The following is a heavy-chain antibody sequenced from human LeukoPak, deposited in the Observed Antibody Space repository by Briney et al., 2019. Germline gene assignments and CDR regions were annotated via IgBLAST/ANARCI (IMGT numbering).Heavy chain of an antibody. CDR2: INPSGGST. J-gene: IGHJ3*02. V-gene: IGHV1-46*01. Sequence: ASVKVSCKASGYTFTGYYMHWVRQAPGQGLEWMGIINPSGGSTSYAQKFQGRVTMTRDMSTSTVYMELSRLRSDDTAVYYCATTKLGTIDAFDIWGQGTMVTVSS. CDR3: ATTKLGTIDAFDI. D-gene: IGHD1-26*01. CDR1: GYTFTGYY.